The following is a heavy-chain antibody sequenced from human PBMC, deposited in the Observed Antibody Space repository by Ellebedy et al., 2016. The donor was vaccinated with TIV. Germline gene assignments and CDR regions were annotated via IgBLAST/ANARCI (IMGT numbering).Heavy chain of an antibody. CDR2: ISSGGDR. CDR1: GFTVNNNY. CDR3: ARDRHCVGGRCYSV. D-gene: IGHD2-15*01. Sequence: GESLKISCAASGFTVNNNYMRWFRQAPGKGLEWVSLISSGGDRYYADSVKGRFTISRDNSNNTGYLQMNSLRVEDTAVYYCARDRHCVGGRCYSVWGQGTLVTVSS. V-gene: IGHV3-53*01. J-gene: IGHJ4*02.